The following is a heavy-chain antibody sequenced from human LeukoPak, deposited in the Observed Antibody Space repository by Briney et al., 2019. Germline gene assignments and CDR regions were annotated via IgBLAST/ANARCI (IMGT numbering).Heavy chain of an antibody. V-gene: IGHV3-20*04. CDR1: GFTFDDYG. D-gene: IGHD6-13*01. CDR2: INWNGGST. Sequence: GGSLRLSCAASGFTFDDYGMSWVRQAPGKGLEWVSGINWNGGSTGYADSVKGRFTISRDNAKNSLYLQMNSLRAEDTALNYCARDHGIAAAGHFDYWGQGTLVTVSS. J-gene: IGHJ4*02. CDR3: ARDHGIAAAGHFDY.